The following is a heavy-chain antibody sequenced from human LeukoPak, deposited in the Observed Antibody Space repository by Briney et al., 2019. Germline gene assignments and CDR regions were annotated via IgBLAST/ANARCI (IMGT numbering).Heavy chain of an antibody. Sequence: GESLKISCKGSGYSFTSYWISWVRQMPGKGLEWMGRIDPSDSYTNYSPSFQGHVTISADKSISTAYLQWSSLKASDTAMYYCARTISSAHDFIAGEFDPWGQGTLVTVSS. V-gene: IGHV5-10-1*01. CDR3: ARTISSAHDFIAGEFDP. D-gene: IGHD3-3*01. CDR2: IDPSDSYT. CDR1: GYSFTSYW. J-gene: IGHJ5*02.